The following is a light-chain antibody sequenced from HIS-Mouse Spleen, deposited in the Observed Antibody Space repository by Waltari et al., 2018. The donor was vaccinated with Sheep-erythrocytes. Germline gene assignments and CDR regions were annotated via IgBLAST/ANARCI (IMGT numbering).Light chain of an antibody. CDR3: QQANSFPIT. J-gene: IGKJ5*01. V-gene: IGKV1-12*01. Sequence: DIQMTQSPSSVSASAGDRVTLTCRASQGISRWLTWYQQKPGKATKLLIYAAPSLQSGVPSRFSGSGARTDFTLTISSLQPEDFATYDCQQANSFPITFGQGTRLEIK. CDR2: AAP. CDR1: QGISRW.